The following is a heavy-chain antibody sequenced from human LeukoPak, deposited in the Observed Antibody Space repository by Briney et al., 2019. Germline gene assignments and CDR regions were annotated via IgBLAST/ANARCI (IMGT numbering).Heavy chain of an antibody. J-gene: IGHJ4*02. CDR2: INPNSGGT. CDR1: GYTFTGYF. V-gene: IGHV1-2*02. CDR3: ARDPSGWYVFDY. Sequence: ASVKVSCKASGYTFTGYFIHWVRQAPGQGLEWMGWINPNSGGTNYAQKFQGRVTMTRDTSISTAYMELSRLRSDDTAVYYCARDPSGWYVFDYWGQGTLVTVSS. D-gene: IGHD6-19*01.